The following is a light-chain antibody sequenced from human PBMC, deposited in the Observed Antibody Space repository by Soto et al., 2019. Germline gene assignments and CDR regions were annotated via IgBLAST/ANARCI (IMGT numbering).Light chain of an antibody. CDR3: QQYLSYPIT. V-gene: IGKV1-5*03. J-gene: IGKJ5*01. Sequence: DLQMTQSPSTLSASVGDRVTITCRASQSISSWLAWYQQKPGKAPKSLIYKASSLESGVPSRFSGSGSRTEFTLTISSLQPDDFATYYCQQYLSYPITFGQGTRLEIK. CDR1: QSISSW. CDR2: KAS.